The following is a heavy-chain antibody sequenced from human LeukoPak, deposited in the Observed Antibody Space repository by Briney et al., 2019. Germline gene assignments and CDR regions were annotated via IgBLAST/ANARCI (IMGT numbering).Heavy chain of an antibody. V-gene: IGHV4-39*01. D-gene: IGHD2-15*01. J-gene: IGHJ4*02. CDR1: GGSTSSSSYY. Sequence: SETLSLTCTVSGGSTSSSSYYWGWIRQPPGKGLEWIGSIFYSGSTYYNPSLKSRVTISVDKSKNQFSLKLSSVTAADTAVYYCASSPGYCSGGSCYPYYFDYWGQGTPVTVSS. CDR2: IFYSGST. CDR3: ASSPGYCSGGSCYPYYFDY.